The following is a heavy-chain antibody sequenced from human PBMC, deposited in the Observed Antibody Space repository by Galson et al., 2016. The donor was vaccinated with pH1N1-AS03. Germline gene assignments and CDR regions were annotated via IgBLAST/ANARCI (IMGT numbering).Heavy chain of an antibody. D-gene: IGHD1-26*01. Sequence: SLRLSCAASGFPFSSSWMSWVRQAPGKGLEWVANIRQDGSDKYYVDSVRGRFTISRDNAKNSLYLQMNSLRAEDTAVYYCVKGGTNFDSWGQGTLVTVSS. V-gene: IGHV3-7*01. CDR3: VKGGTNFDS. CDR1: GFPFSSSW. J-gene: IGHJ4*02. CDR2: IRQDGSDK.